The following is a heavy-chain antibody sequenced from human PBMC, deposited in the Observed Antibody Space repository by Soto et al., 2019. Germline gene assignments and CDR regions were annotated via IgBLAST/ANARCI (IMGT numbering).Heavy chain of an antibody. D-gene: IGHD1-1*01. Sequence: QVQLVESGGGVVQPGGSLRLSCAASGFTFSNSAMHWVRQAPGKGLEWVAVMSFDGGNRFYGDSVKGRFTISRYNSKNTVYLQMNSLRAEDTAIYYCAKDKGAGYNPAGDWGQGTLVTVSS. V-gene: IGHV3-30*18. CDR1: GFTFSNSA. J-gene: IGHJ4*02. CDR3: AKDKGAGYNPAGD. CDR2: MSFDGGNR.